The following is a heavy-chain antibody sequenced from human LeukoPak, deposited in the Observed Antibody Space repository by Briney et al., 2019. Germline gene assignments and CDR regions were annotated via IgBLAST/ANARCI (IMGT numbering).Heavy chain of an antibody. CDR2: VDPEDGET. Sequence: ASVKISCKVSVYTFTDYYMHWVQQAPGKGLEWMGLVDPEDGETIYAEKFQGRVTITADTSTDTAYMELSSLRSEDTAVYYCATSCSSTSCYTLDAFDIWGQGTMVTVSS. V-gene: IGHV1-69-2*01. D-gene: IGHD2-2*02. J-gene: IGHJ3*02. CDR3: ATSCSSTSCYTLDAFDI. CDR1: VYTFTDYY.